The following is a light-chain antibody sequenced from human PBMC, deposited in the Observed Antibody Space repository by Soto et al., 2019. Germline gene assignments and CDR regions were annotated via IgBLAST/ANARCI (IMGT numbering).Light chain of an antibody. CDR3: QQYGSSPCT. J-gene: IGKJ1*01. Sequence: DIVLTQSPGTLSLSPGERATVSCRASQSVSSNSLAWYQQKPGQAPRLLIYGASSGATGIPDRFSGSGSGTDFTLTISRLEPEDFAVYYCQQYGSSPCTFGQGTKVEIK. CDR1: QSVSSNS. CDR2: GAS. V-gene: IGKV3-20*01.